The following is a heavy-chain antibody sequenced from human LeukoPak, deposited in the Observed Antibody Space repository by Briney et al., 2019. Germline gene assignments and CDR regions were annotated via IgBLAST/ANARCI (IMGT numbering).Heavy chain of an antibody. V-gene: IGHV3-30*04. CDR1: GFTFSSYA. Sequence: GRTLRLSCAASGFTFSSYAMHWVRQAPGKGLEWVAVISYDGSNKYYADSVKGRFTISRDNSKNTLYLQMNSLRAEDTAVYYCAREGSTFDAFDIWGQGTMVTVSS. CDR2: ISYDGSNK. D-gene: IGHD2/OR15-2a*01. J-gene: IGHJ3*02. CDR3: AREGSTFDAFDI.